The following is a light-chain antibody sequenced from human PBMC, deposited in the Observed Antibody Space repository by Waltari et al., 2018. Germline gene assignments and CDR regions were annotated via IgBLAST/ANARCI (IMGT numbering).Light chain of an antibody. V-gene: IGLV7-46*01. J-gene: IGLJ2*01. CDR3: LLSYSRTRI. CDR1: TGSVTSGHS. CDR2: DTI. Sequence: QAVVTQETSLTVSPGGTVTLTCGFRTGSVTSGHSPYWFQQKPGQAPRTLIYDTINRHSWTPSRFSGSLLGGKAALTLSAAQPEDEAEYYCLLSYSRTRIFGGGTKLTVL.